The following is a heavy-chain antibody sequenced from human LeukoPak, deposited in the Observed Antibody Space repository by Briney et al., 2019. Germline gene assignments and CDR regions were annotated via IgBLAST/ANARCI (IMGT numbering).Heavy chain of an antibody. V-gene: IGHV3-53*01. CDR1: GLTVSSNY. CDR2: TYSGGST. D-gene: IGHD5-24*01. Sequence: SGGSLRLSCAASGLTVSSNYMSWVRQAPGRGLEWVSLTYSGGSTYYRDSVKGRFTISRDNSKTTLYFQMNSLSAEDTAVYYCARTFVSGDGYKVGYFDYWGQGTLVTVSS. J-gene: IGHJ4*02. CDR3: ARTFVSGDGYKVGYFDY.